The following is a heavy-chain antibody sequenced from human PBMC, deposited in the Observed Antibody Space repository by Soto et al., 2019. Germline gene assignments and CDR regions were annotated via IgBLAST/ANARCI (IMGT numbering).Heavy chain of an antibody. CDR3: ARGRYYDIVTGYYQSGLFDP. J-gene: IGHJ5*02. Sequence: EVQLVESGGGLVQPGGSLRLSCAASGFTFSSYDMHWVRQATGKGLEWVSAIGTAGDTYYPGSVKGRFTISRENAKNSLYLQMNSLRAGDTAVYYCARGRYYDIVTGYYQSGLFDPWGQGTLVTVSS. CDR2: IGTAGDT. D-gene: IGHD3-9*01. V-gene: IGHV3-13*01. CDR1: GFTFSSYD.